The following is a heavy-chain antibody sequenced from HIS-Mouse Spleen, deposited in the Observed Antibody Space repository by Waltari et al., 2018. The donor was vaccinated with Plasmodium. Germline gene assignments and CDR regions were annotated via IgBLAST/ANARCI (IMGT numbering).Heavy chain of an antibody. Sequence: GGLVQPGRSLRLSCAASGFTFDDYAMHWVRQAPGKGLDWVSGISWNSGSIGYADSVKGRFTISRDNAKNSLYLQMNSLRAEDTALYYCAKDFCSGGSCLGLFDYWGQGTLVTVSS. V-gene: IGHV3-9*01. CDR2: ISWNSGSI. CDR3: AKDFCSGGSCLGLFDY. CDR1: GFTFDDYA. D-gene: IGHD2-15*01. J-gene: IGHJ4*02.